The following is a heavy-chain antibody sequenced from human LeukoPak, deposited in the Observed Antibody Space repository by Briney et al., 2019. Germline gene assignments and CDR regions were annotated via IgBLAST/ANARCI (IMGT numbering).Heavy chain of an antibody. CDR2: ISSTSSTI. CDR3: ARGITMVRGVINLDY. Sequence: GGSLRLSCAASGFTFSHYNMNWVRQAPGKGLEWVSYISSTSSTIYYADSVKGRFTISRDNAKNSLYLQMNSLRAEDTAVYYCARGITMVRGVINLDYWGQGTLVTVSS. J-gene: IGHJ4*02. V-gene: IGHV3-48*01. CDR1: GFTFSHYN. D-gene: IGHD3-10*01.